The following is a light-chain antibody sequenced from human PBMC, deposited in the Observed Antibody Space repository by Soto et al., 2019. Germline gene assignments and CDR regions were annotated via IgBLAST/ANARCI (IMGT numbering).Light chain of an antibody. CDR3: QQRSNWPWT. Sequence: EIVLTQSPATLSLSPGERATLSCRASPSVTSNLAWYQQALGQAPRLLIYDASTRAAGIPARFSGSGSGTDFTLTISSLEPEDFAVYYCQQRSNWPWTFGQGTKVEIK. CDR2: DAS. J-gene: IGKJ1*01. CDR1: PSVTSN. V-gene: IGKV3-11*01.